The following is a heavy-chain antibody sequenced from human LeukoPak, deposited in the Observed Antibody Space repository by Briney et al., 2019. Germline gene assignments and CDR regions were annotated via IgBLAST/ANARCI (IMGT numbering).Heavy chain of an antibody. V-gene: IGHV1-2*02. CDR2: INPNSGGT. CDR1: GYTFTGYY. D-gene: IGHD5-18*01. J-gene: IGHJ4*02. CDR3: ARVVVDTAMVDY. Sequence: ASVKVSFKASGYTFTGYYMHWVRQAPGQGLEWMGWINPNSGGTNYAQKFQGRVTMTRDTSISTAYMELSRLRSDDTAVYYCARVVVDTAMVDYWGQGTLVTVSS.